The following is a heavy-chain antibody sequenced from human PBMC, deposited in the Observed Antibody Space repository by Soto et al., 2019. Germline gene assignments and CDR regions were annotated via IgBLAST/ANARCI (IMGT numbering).Heavy chain of an antibody. CDR2: ISSSSSTI. CDR3: ARDRYCSGGSCYSEFVY. CDR1: GFTFSSYS. Sequence: GGSLRLSCAASGFTFSSYSMNWVRQAPGKGLEWVSYISSSSSTIYYADSVKGRFTISRDNAKNSLYLQMNSLRAEDTAVYYCARDRYCSGGSCYSEFVYWGQGTLVTVSS. J-gene: IGHJ4*02. D-gene: IGHD2-15*01. V-gene: IGHV3-48*01.